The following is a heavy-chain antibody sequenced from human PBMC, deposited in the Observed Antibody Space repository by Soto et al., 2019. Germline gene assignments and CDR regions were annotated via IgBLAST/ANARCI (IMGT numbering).Heavy chain of an antibody. D-gene: IGHD1-1*01. CDR2: IYYSGST. Sequence: GSLRLSCTVSGGSVSCGSYYWSWIRQPPGKGLEWIGYIYYSGSTNYNPSLKSRVTISVDTSKNQFSLKLSSVTAADTAVYYCARVLRRLQPFDYWGQGTLVTVSS. V-gene: IGHV4-61*01. CDR3: ARVLRRLQPFDY. J-gene: IGHJ4*02. CDR1: GGSVSCGSYY.